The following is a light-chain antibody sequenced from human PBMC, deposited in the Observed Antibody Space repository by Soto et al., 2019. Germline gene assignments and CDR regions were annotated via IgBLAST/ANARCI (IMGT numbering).Light chain of an antibody. CDR1: SSDVGGYNY. Sequence: QSALTQPASVSGSPGQSITISCTGTSSDVGGYNYVSWYQHHPGKAPKLMIYEVSNRPSGVSNRFSGSKSGNTASLTISGLHPEDEGDYHCSSYTSTHTRVFGGGTKLTVL. CDR2: EVS. J-gene: IGLJ3*02. V-gene: IGLV2-14*01. CDR3: SSYTSTHTRV.